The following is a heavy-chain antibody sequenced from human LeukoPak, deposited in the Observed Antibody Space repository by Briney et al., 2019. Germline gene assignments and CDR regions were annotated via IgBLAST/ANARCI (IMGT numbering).Heavy chain of an antibody. CDR1: GFTFSSFA. CDR2: ISGGGGST. D-gene: IGHD4-17*01. V-gene: IGHV3-23*01. Sequence: GGSLRLSCAAPGFTFSSFAMSWVRQAPGKGLEWVSSISGGGGSTYYADSVKGRFTISRDSSKSTLYLQMNSLRAEDTAIYYCARDRTTVTTPIAWGQGTLVTVSS. CDR3: ARDRTTVTTPIA. J-gene: IGHJ5*02.